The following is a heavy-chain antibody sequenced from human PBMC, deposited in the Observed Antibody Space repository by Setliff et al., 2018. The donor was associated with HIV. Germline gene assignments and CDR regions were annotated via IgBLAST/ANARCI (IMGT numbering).Heavy chain of an antibody. CDR3: ARVRARYSSSWSFDY. Sequence: SCKASGGTFSRYPISWVRQAPGQGLEWISSISVSGFNIYYADSVKGRFFVSRDDAKNSLFLQMNSLRTEDTAVYFCARVRARYSSSWSFDYWGQGTPVTVS. CDR1: GGTFSRYP. CDR2: ISVSGFNI. V-gene: IGHV3-21*01. J-gene: IGHJ4*02. D-gene: IGHD6-13*01.